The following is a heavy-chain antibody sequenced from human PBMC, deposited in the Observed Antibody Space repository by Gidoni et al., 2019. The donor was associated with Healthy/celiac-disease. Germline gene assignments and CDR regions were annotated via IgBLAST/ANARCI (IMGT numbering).Heavy chain of an antibody. J-gene: IGHJ6*02. V-gene: IGHV1-69*01. CDR1: GGTFISYA. CDR2: IIPSFGKE. Sequence: QVQLVQSGAEVQKHGCSEKVSCKASGGTFISYAISWVRQAPGQGSEWMGGIIPSFGKENNAQKSQGRVTMTANESTSTAYMELSSLRSEDTAVYSCASSRDGYNSGPSGVDVWGQGTTVTVSS. CDR3: ASSRDGYNSGPSGVDV. D-gene: IGHD5-12*01.